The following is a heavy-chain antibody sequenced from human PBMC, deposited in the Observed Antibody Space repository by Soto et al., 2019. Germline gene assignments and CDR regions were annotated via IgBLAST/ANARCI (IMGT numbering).Heavy chain of an antibody. Sequence: SETLSLTCTVSGGSISSGGYYWSWIRQHPGKGLEWIGYIYYSGSTYYNPSLKSRVTISVDTSKNQFSLKLSSVTAADTAVYYCARDLVFGDYRQIDYWGQGTLVTVSS. CDR3: ARDLVFGDYRQIDY. CDR2: IYYSGST. V-gene: IGHV4-31*03. CDR1: GGSISSGGYY. D-gene: IGHD4-17*01. J-gene: IGHJ4*02.